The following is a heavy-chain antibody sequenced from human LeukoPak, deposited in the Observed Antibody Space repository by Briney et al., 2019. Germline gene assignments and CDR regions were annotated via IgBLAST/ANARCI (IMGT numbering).Heavy chain of an antibody. D-gene: IGHD2-2*01. Sequence: SETLSLTCTVSGGSISSYYWSWIRQPPGKGLEWIGYIYYSGSTNYNPSLKSRVTISVDTSKNQFSLKLSSVTAADTAVYYCARDSEGYCSSTSCYDYYGMDVWGQGTTVTVSS. CDR3: ARDSEGYCSSTSCYDYYGMDV. V-gene: IGHV4-59*01. CDR2: IYYSGST. CDR1: GGSISSYY. J-gene: IGHJ6*02.